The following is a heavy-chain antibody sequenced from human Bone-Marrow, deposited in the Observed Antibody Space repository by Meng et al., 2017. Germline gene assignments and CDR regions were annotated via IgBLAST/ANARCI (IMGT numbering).Heavy chain of an antibody. Sequence: GESLKISCAASGFTFSSYSMNWVRQAPGKGLEWVSSISSSSSYIYYADSVKGRFTISRDNAKNSLYLQMNSLRAEDTAVYYCARDYYDSSGNVDYWSQGTLVTVSS. J-gene: IGHJ4*02. D-gene: IGHD3-22*01. CDR1: GFTFSSYS. V-gene: IGHV3-21*01. CDR3: ARDYYDSSGNVDY. CDR2: ISSSSSYI.